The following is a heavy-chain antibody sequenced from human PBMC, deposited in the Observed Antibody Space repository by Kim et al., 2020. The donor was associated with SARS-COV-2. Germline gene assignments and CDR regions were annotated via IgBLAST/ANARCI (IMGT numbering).Heavy chain of an antibody. J-gene: IGHJ6*01. CDR1: GFTFTDYW. Sequence: GGSLRLSCVASGFTFTDYWMHWVRQAPGKGLVWVSRINSDGSSTTYADAVKGRFTISRDNARNTLYLQMNSLRADDTAVYYCARDPPGGIYFYARMDVW. CDR3: ARDPPGGIYFYARMDV. CDR2: INSDGSST. V-gene: IGHV3-74*01. D-gene: IGHD1-26*01.